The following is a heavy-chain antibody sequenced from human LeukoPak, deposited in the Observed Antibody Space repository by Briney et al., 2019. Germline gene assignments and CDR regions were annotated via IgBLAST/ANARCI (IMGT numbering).Heavy chain of an antibody. V-gene: IGHV1-2*02. CDR2: INPNSGAT. D-gene: IGHD4-17*01. CDR1: GYTFTGYY. CDR3: ARVRERTTSAAAY. J-gene: IGHJ4*02. Sequence: ASVKVSCKASGYTFTGYYIHWVRQAPGQGLEWMGWINPNSGATNYAQRFQGRVTMTRHTSISTAYMELSSLTSDDTAVYFCARVRERTTSAAAYWGQGTLVAVSS.